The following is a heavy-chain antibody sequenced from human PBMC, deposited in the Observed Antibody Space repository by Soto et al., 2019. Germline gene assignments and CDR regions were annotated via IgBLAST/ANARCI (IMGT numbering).Heavy chain of an antibody. D-gene: IGHD1-1*01. CDR3: AHLPWKEMWPRAPVVN. CDR1: GFSLSTSGVG. CDR2: IFWDDDK. Sequence: QITLRESGPTLVKPTQNLTLTCTFSGFSLSTSGVGVGWIRQPPGKALEWLGIIFWDDDKRYRPSLKRRLSITKDTSKNQLVLTMTNMDPVDTGTYYCAHLPWKEMWPRAPVVNWGQGTPVTVSS. V-gene: IGHV2-5*02. J-gene: IGHJ4*02.